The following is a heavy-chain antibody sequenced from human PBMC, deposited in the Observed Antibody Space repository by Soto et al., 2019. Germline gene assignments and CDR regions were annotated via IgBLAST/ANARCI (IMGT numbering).Heavy chain of an antibody. V-gene: IGHV3-30-3*01. J-gene: IGHJ2*01. CDR3: ARGKRGYSYDKPEPPNAYYWYFDL. CDR2: ISYDGSNK. D-gene: IGHD5-18*01. CDR1: GFTFSSYA. Sequence: QVQLVESGGGVVQPGRSLRLSCAASGFTFSSYAMHWVRQAPGKGLEWVAVISYDGSNKYYADSVKGRFTISRDNSKNTLYLQMNSLRAEDTAVYYCARGKRGYSYDKPEPPNAYYWYFDLWGRGTLVTVSS.